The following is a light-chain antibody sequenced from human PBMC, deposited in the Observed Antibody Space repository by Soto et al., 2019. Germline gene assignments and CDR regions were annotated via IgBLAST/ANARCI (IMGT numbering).Light chain of an antibody. V-gene: IGKV1-5*03. CDR1: QNIYIW. CDR3: QHFNDYYVA. Sequence: DIQMTQSPSTLSASVGDRVTITCRASQNIYIWLAWYQQKQGKAPRVVINKASTLESGVPSRFSGSGLGTEFTLTIDSLQPDDFATYYCQHFNDYYVAFGQGTRVEVK. CDR2: KAS. J-gene: IGKJ1*01.